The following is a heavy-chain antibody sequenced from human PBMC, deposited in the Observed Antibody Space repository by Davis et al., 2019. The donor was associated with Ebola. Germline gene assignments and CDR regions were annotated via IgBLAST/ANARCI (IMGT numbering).Heavy chain of an antibody. V-gene: IGHV1-3*01. J-gene: IGHJ6*02. CDR3: ARGEYGAYGTRLYNMDV. CDR1: GYTFTSYA. D-gene: IGHD5-12*01. Sequence: AASVKVSCKASGYTFTSYAMHWVRQAPGQRLEWMGWINAGNGNTKYSQKFQGRVTITRDTSASTAYMELSSLRSEDTAVYYCARGEYGAYGTRLYNMDVWGQGTTVTVSS. CDR2: INAGNGNT.